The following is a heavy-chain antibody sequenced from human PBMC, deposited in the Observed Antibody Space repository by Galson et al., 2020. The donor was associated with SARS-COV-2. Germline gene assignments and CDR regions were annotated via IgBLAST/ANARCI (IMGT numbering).Heavy chain of an antibody. J-gene: IGHJ6*03. CDR3: VRGAATSDPYYYYYMDV. Sequence: ASVKVSCKASGYNIRDYGFSWVRQAPGQGLEWMGWISVSNDKTYYAQKFQGRLTMTTDTSTSTAYMELRSLSPDDTALYYCVRGAATSDPYYYYYMDVWGKGTTVTVSS. V-gene: IGHV1-18*04. CDR2: ISVSNDKT. D-gene: IGHD6-13*01. CDR1: GYNIRDYG.